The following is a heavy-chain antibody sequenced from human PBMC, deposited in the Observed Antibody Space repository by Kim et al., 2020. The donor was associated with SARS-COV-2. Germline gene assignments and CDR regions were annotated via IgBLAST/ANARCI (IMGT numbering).Heavy chain of an antibody. Sequence: GGSLRLSCAASGFTFSDYYMSWIRQAPGKGLEWVSYISSSGSTIYYADSVKGRFTISRDNAKNSLYLQMNSLRAEDMAVYYCAREPFDDYSIHYYYGMDVWGQGTTVTVSS. J-gene: IGHJ6*02. CDR1: GFTFSDYY. D-gene: IGHD4-4*01. CDR2: ISSSGSTI. CDR3: AREPFDDYSIHYYYGMDV. V-gene: IGHV3-11*01.